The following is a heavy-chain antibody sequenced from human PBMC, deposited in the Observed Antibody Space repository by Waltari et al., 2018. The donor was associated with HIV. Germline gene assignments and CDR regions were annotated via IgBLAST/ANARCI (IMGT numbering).Heavy chain of an antibody. J-gene: IGHJ5*02. CDR3: ARAYYDFWSGTGSSGNWFDP. Sequence: QVQLQESGPGLVNPSQTLSPTCTVSGGSISSGSYYSSWLRQPAGKGLELIGRIYTRGSTNYNPSLKSRVTISVDTSKNQFSLKLRSVTAADTAVYYCARAYYDFWSGTGSSGNWFDPWGQGTLVTVSS. V-gene: IGHV4-61*02. CDR1: GGSISSGSYY. CDR2: IYTRGST. D-gene: IGHD3-3*01.